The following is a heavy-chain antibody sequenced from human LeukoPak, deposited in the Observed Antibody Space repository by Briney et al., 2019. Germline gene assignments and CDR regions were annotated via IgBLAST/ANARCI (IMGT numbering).Heavy chain of an antibody. V-gene: IGHV1-69*04. CDR3: ARSIAAAGIPTDYYFDY. CDR2: NIPILGIA. D-gene: IGHD6-13*01. J-gene: IGHJ4*02. Sequence: SVKVSCKASGGTFSSYAISWVRQAPGQGLEWMGRNIPILGIANYAQKFQGRVTITADKSTSTAYMELSSLRSEDTAVYYCARSIAAAGIPTDYYFDYWGQGTLVTVSS. CDR1: GGTFSSYA.